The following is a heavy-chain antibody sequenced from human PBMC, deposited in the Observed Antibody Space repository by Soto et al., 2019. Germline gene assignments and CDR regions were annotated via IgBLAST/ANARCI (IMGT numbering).Heavy chain of an antibody. CDR3: ARVFGFGGMDV. CDR2: IYYSGNT. D-gene: IGHD3-10*01. CDR1: GGSISSGGYY. V-gene: IGHV4-31*03. Sequence: PSETLSLTCTVSGGSISSGGYYWSWIRQHPGKGLEWIGYIYYSGNTYYNPSLKSRVTISVDTSKNQYSLKLRSVTAADTAVYYCARVFGFGGMDVWGQGTTVTVSS. J-gene: IGHJ6*02.